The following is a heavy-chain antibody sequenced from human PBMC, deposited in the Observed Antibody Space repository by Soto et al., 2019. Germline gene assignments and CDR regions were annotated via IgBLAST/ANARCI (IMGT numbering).Heavy chain of an antibody. CDR1: GGTFSSYA. V-gene: IGHV1-69*01. CDR3: ARQLLEDSSGYYLSYYGMDV. Sequence: QVQLVQSGAEVKKPGSSVKVSCKASGGTFSSYAISWVRQAPGQGLEWIGGIIPIFGTANYAQKFQGRVTITADESTSTAYMELSSLRSEDTAVYYCARQLLEDSSGYYLSYYGMDVWGQGTTVTVSS. J-gene: IGHJ6*02. D-gene: IGHD3-22*01. CDR2: IIPIFGTA.